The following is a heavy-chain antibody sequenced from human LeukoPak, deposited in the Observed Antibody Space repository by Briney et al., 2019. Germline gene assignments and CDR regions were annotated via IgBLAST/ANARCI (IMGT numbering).Heavy chain of an antibody. CDR1: EFTVSSNS. CDR2: VYSGGST. J-gene: IGHJ3*01. CDR3: AGGHSSGSYFNAYHL. Sequence: GGSLRLSCAASEFTVSSNSMSWVRQAPGKGLEWVSGVYSGGSTFYADSVKGRFIISRDSSKNTLYLLMNTLRAEDTAVYYCAGGHSSGSYFNAYHLWGQGTMVTVSS. V-gene: IGHV3-53*01. D-gene: IGHD3-22*01.